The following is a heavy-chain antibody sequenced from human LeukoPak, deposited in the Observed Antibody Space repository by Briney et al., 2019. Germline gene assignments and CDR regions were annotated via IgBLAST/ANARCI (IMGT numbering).Heavy chain of an antibody. CDR3: ARHADSGLWFVELLHLDY. Sequence: PSETLSLTCTVSGGSISSSSYYWGWIRQPPGKGLEWIGSIYYSGSTYYNPSLKSRVTISVDTSKNQFSLKLSSVTAADTAVYYCARHADSGLWFVELLHLDYWGQGTLVTVSS. V-gene: IGHV4-39*01. CDR1: GGSISSSSYY. D-gene: IGHD3-10*01. J-gene: IGHJ4*02. CDR2: IYYSGST.